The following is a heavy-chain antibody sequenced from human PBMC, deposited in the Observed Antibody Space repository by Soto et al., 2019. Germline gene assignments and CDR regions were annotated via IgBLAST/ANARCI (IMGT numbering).Heavy chain of an antibody. CDR2: LYRGTT. J-gene: IGHJ4*02. D-gene: IGHD3-3*01. CDR1: GGPVSSDDHY. Sequence: SETLSLTCYVSGGPVSSDDHYWNCIRKAPGKGLESIFYLYRGTTSYNPSLKSRVSISRDKSRNQFSLKLTSVSAAHTAVYLRPRGGTYEFWGGLFDWRQGTRVTVPS. CDR3: PRGGTYEFWGGLFD. V-gene: IGHV4-30-4*01.